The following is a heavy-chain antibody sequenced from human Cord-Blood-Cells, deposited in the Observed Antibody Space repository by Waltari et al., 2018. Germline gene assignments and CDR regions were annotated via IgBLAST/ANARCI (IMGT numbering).Heavy chain of an antibody. D-gene: IGHD1-1*01. CDR2: IYYSGST. CDR1: GCSIGTSSND. Sequence: QLPQQVLGPELVTPAGTLSPTCTASGCSIGTSSNDRCRFRQPPGQGLEWIGRIYYSGSTNYNPSLKSRVTISVDTSKNQFSLKLSSVTASDTAVYYCSTNWNHDAFDIWGQGTMVTVSS. V-gene: IGHV4-39*01. J-gene: IGHJ3*02. CDR3: STNWNHDAFDI.